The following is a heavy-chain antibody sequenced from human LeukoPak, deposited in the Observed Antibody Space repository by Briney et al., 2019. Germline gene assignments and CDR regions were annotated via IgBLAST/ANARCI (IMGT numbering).Heavy chain of an antibody. CDR1: GFTFSSYS. V-gene: IGHV3-21*01. Sequence: GGSLRLSCAASGFTFSSYSMNWVRQAPGKGLEWVSSISSSSSYIYYADSVKGRFTISRDNAKNSLYLQMNSLRAEDTAVYYCARDPGELLGTYWGQGTLVTVSS. CDR2: ISSSSSYI. J-gene: IGHJ4*02. CDR3: ARDPGELLGTY. D-gene: IGHD3-10*01.